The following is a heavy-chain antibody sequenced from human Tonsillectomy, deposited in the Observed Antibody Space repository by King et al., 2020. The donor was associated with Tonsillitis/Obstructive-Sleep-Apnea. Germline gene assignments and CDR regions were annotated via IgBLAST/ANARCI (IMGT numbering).Heavy chain of an antibody. CDR2: ISGGGGST. V-gene: IGHV3-23*04. CDR1: GITFSSYA. CDR3: AKAMVQGIIITIFDY. D-gene: IGHD3-10*01. J-gene: IGHJ4*02. Sequence: VQLVESGGGLVQPGGSLRLSCAASGITFSSYAMSWVRQAPGKGLEWGSTISGGGGSTYSADSVKGRFTISRDNSKNTLYLQMNSLRAEDTAVYYCAKAMVQGIIITIFDYWGQGTLVTVSS.